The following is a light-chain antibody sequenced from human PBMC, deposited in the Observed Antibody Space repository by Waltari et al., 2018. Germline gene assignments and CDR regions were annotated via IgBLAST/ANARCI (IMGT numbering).Light chain of an antibody. CDR1: SSDVGGYDL. Sequence: QSALTQPASVSGSPGQSITISCAGTSSDVGGYDLVSWYQHHPDKAPKLLIYAVTKRPSGVSNRFSGSKSGITASLTISGLQAEDEATYYCCSYLERTVFGGGTKLTVL. V-gene: IGLV2-23*02. CDR3: CSYLERTV. CDR2: AVT. J-gene: IGLJ2*01.